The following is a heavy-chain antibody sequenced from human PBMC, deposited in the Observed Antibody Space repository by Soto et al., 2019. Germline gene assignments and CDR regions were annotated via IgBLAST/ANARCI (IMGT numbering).Heavy chain of an antibody. D-gene: IGHD3-3*01. CDR3: GHRSRSFDFWGNDY. Sequence: SVPTRVNPTQTLTLTGNLSGFSLTTAGLGVTWIRQPPGKAPEWLALVYWNGDKRYSPSLRNRLTITKDTSRNEVVLTMTNMDPVDTATYYCGHRSRSFDFWGNDYWGQGTLVTVSS. V-gene: IGHV2-5*01. J-gene: IGHJ4*02. CDR2: VYWNGDK. CDR1: GFSLTTAGLG.